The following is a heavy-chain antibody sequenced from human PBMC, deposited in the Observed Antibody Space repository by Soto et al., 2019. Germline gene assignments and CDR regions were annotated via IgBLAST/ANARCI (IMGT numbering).Heavy chain of an antibody. J-gene: IGHJ4*02. V-gene: IGHV1-18*01. CDR1: GYTFTSCG. Sequence: ASVKFSCKASGYTFTSCGISWVRQAPGQGLECMVWISAYNGSANDXXKFQGWVXXTRDRSISTAXMELSXLRCDETAVYYCARASSGSWTDYWGQGTLVTVTS. CDR3: ARASSGSWTDY. D-gene: IGHD1-26*01. CDR2: ISAYNGSA.